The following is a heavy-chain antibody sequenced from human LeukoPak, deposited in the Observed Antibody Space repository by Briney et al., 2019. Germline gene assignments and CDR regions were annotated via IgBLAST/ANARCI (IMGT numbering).Heavy chain of an antibody. CDR3: ARDGKSIYYDFWSGYPPMDV. Sequence: PGGSLRLSCAASGFTFSSYEMNWVRQAPGKGLEWGSYISSSGSTIYYADSVKGRFTISRDNAKNSLYLQMNSLRAEDTAVYYCARDGKSIYYDFWSGYPPMDVWGKGTTVTVSS. V-gene: IGHV3-48*03. D-gene: IGHD3-3*01. J-gene: IGHJ6*04. CDR1: GFTFSSYE. CDR2: ISSSGSTI.